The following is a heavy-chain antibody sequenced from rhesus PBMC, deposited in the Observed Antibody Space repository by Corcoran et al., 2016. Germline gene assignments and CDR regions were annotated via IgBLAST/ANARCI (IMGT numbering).Heavy chain of an antibody. Sequence: EVQLVETGGGLVQPGGSLRLSCAASGFTFSSYAMQWVRQATGKGLEWISAINSGGGSTYYADSGKGRFTISRDNSKNTLALQMNSLRAEDTAVYYCASGVAAAIDYWGQGVLVTVSS. D-gene: IGHD6-43*01. J-gene: IGHJ4*01. V-gene: IGHV3S42*01. CDR1: GFTFSSYA. CDR2: INSGGGST. CDR3: ASGVAAAIDY.